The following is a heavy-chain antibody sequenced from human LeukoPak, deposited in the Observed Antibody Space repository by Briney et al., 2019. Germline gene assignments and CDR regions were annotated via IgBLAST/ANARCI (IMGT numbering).Heavy chain of an antibody. CDR2: SSAYNGNT. CDR1: GYTFTRYG. Sequence: ASVTVSFKASGYTFTRYGISGVRQAAGQGRDGMGWSSAYNGNTNYAQKFQGRVTMTEDTSTDTAYMELSSLRSEDTAVYYCATPSSPRDFGHPDAFDIWGQGTMVTVSS. J-gene: IGHJ3*02. CDR3: ATPSSPRDFGHPDAFDI. D-gene: IGHD2-21*01. V-gene: IGHV1-18*01.